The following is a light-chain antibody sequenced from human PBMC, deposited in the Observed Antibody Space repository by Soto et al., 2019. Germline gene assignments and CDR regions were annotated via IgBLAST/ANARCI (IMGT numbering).Light chain of an antibody. V-gene: IGKV3-15*01. CDR3: QQYNNWPRIT. CDR1: QSVSSN. CDR2: GAS. J-gene: IGKJ1*01. Sequence: EIVMTQSPATLSVSPGERATLSCRASQSVSSNLAWYQQKPGQAPRLLIYGASTRATGIPARFSGSGSGTEFTLTISSLQSEDFAVYYCQQYNNWPRITVGQGTKV.